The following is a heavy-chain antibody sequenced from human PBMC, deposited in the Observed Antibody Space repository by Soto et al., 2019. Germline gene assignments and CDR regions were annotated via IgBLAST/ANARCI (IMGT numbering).Heavy chain of an antibody. CDR3: AKYPSGGSYYAEFDY. V-gene: IGHV3-23*01. Sequence: EVQLLESGGGLVQPGGSLRLSCAASGFTFSSYAMSWVRQAPGKGLEWVSAISGSGGSTYYADSVKGRFTISRDNSKNTLYLQMNSLRAEDTAVCYCAKYPSGGSYYAEFDYWGQGTLVTVSS. CDR2: ISGSGGST. J-gene: IGHJ4*02. CDR1: GFTFSSYA. D-gene: IGHD1-26*01.